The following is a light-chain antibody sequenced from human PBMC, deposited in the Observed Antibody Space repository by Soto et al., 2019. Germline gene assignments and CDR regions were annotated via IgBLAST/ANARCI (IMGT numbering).Light chain of an antibody. CDR1: QRVSSY. CDR3: QQRSNWPPYT. CDR2: DAS. J-gene: IGKJ2*01. V-gene: IGKV3-11*01. Sequence: EIVLTQSPATLSLSPGERATLSCRASQRVSSYLACYQQKPGQAPRLLIYDASNRATGIPARFSGSGSGTDFTLTISGLGPEDFAVYYWQQRSNWPPYTFGQGTKLEIK.